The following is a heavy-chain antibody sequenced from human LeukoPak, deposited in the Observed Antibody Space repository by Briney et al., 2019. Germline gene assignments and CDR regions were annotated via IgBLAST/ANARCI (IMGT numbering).Heavy chain of an antibody. CDR3: ASRITMVRESLDYHYYMDV. CDR1: GYTFTSYG. D-gene: IGHD3-10*01. CDR2: ISAYNGNT. V-gene: IGHV1-18*01. Sequence: ASVKVSCKASGYTFTSYGISWVRQAPGQGLEWMGWISAYNGNTNYAQKLQGRVTMTTDTSTSTAYMELRSLRSDDTAVYYCASRITMVRESLDYHYYMDVWGKGTTVTVSS. J-gene: IGHJ6*03.